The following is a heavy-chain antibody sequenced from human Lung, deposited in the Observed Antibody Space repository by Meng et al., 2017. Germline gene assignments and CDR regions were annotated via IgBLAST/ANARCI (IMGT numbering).Heavy chain of an antibody. V-gene: IGHV4-34*01. CDR2: INHSGST. D-gene: IGHD4-11*01. Sequence: VPLQQWGAGLLKPSETLPLTCVVSGGSFSDYYWSWIRQPPGKGLEWIGEINHSGSTNYNPSLESRATISVDTSQNNLSLKLSSVTAADSAVYYCARGPTTMAHDFDYWGQGTLVTVS. CDR1: GGSFSDYY. CDR3: ARGPTTMAHDFDY. J-gene: IGHJ4*02.